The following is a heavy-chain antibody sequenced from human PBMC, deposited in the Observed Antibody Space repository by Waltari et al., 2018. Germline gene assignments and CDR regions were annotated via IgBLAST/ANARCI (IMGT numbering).Heavy chain of an antibody. CDR1: GGPITSDH. D-gene: IGHD3-9*01. V-gene: IGHV4-4*07. J-gene: IGHJ1*01. CDR2: IYSSGST. Sequence: QVQLQESGPGLVKPSETLSLNCTVSGGPITSDHWSWIRQPAGKGLEWIGRIYSSGSTKYNPSLKSRVTMSADTSKNQFSLKLTSVTAADTAVYYCARDYYDILTGYVANDYWGQGTLVTVSS. CDR3: ARDYYDILTGYVANDY.